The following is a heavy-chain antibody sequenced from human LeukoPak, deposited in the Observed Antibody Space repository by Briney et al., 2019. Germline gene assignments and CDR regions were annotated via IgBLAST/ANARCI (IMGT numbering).Heavy chain of an antibody. D-gene: IGHD2-15*01. CDR2: INPSGGST. J-gene: IGHJ6*02. V-gene: IGHV1-46*01. CDR1: GYTFTSYY. Sequence: ASVKVSCKASGYTFTSYYMHWVRQAPGQGLEWMGIINPSGGSTSYAQKFQGRVTMTRDTSTSTVYMELSSLRSEDTAVHYCARGGSFDLYYYYGMDVWGQGTLVTVSS. CDR3: ARGGSFDLYYYYGMDV.